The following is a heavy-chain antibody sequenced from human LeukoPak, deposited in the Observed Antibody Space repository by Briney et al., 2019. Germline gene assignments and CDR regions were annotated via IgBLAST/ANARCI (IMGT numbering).Heavy chain of an antibody. CDR3: ARPPGYFYATTGQLDGDL. Sequence: GGSLRLSCAASGFTFNKYWMSWVRQAAGEGLEWVANINQDGTKRFYVDSVKGRFTVSRDNASLHLHMNNLRAEDTAVYYCARPPGYFYATTGQLDGDLWGQGTLVTVSS. CDR1: GFTFNKYW. D-gene: IGHD3-22*01. V-gene: IGHV3-7*01. CDR2: INQDGTKR. J-gene: IGHJ5*02.